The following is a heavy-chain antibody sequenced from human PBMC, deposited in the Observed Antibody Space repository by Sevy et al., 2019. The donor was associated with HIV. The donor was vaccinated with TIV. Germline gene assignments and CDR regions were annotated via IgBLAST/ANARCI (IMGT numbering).Heavy chain of an antibody. V-gene: IGHV3-48*02. CDR1: GFTFSSYS. Sequence: GGSLRLSCAASGFTFSSYSMNWVRQAPGKGLEWVSNISSSSSTIDYADSVKGRFTISRDNAKNSLYLQMNSLSDEDTAVYYCASQTPGDAFDYWGQGTLVTVSS. CDR3: ASQTPGDAFDY. CDR2: ISSSSSTI. J-gene: IGHJ4*02.